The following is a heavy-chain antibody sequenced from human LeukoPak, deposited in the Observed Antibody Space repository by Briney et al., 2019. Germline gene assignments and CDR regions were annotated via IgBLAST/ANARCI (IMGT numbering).Heavy chain of an antibody. J-gene: IGHJ4*02. Sequence: PGGSLRLSCLTSGFTLSTNAMSWVRQAPGKGLEWISGISGSGASTYYADSVKGRFTISRDNSRNTLYLQMNSLRADDTAVYYCAKDMEGSVADYFDYWGQGTLVTVSS. CDR3: AKDMEGSVADYFDY. CDR2: ISGSGAST. V-gene: IGHV3-23*01. CDR1: GFTLSTNA. D-gene: IGHD3-10*01.